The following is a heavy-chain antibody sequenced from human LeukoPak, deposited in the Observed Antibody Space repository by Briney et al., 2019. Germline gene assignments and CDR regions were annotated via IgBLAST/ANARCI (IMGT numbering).Heavy chain of an antibody. D-gene: IGHD2-2*01. CDR1: GFTISSHW. CDR2: INSDGRRT. CDR3: AREVEVVPATMGAYYYYYMDV. Sequence: RGGSLRLSCAASGFTISSHWMHWVRQAPGKGLVWVSRINSDGRRTSYADSVKGRFTISRDNAKNTLYLQMNSLRPDDTAVYYCAREVEVVPATMGAYYYYYMDVWGKGTTVTVSS. J-gene: IGHJ6*03. V-gene: IGHV3-74*01.